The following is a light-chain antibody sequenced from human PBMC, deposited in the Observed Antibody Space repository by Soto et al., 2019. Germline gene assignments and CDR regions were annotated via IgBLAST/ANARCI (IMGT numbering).Light chain of an antibody. CDR3: GAWDDHLGGV. J-gene: IGLJ2*01. CDR1: SSNIGRYT. V-gene: IGLV1-44*01. CDR2: GDD. Sequence: QSVLTQPPSASGAPGQRVTISCSGSSSNIGRYTVNWYQQLPGTAPKLLIYGDDQRPSGVPDRFSGSKSGASASLAISGLQSEDEADYYCGAWDDHLGGVFCGETKLTVL.